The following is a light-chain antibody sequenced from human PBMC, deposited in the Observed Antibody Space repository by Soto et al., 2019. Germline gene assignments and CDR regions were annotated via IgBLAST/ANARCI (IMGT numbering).Light chain of an antibody. CDR1: QSVDSSH. J-gene: IGKJ4*01. Sequence: EIVLTQSPGTLSLSPGERATLSCRASQSVDSSHLAWYQHRPGRAPRLLVYGASRRATGVPDRFSGSGSGTHFTLSIRRLESEDFAVYYSQQYETSPFTFGGGTKVDIK. CDR3: QQYETSPFT. V-gene: IGKV3-20*01. CDR2: GAS.